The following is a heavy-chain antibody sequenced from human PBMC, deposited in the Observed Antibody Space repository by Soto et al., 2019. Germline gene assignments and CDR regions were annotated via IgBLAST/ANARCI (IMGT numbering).Heavy chain of an antibody. J-gene: IGHJ6*02. D-gene: IGHD6-13*01. CDR1: GFAVSSTY. CDR3: ARDRIEAAGTPRFNYYYGMDV. Sequence: GGSLRLSCAASGFAVSSTYMTWVRQAPGKGLEWVSVIYGGLTTSYADSVKGRFTISRDNSKNTVFLQMNSLRGEDTAVYYCARDRIEAAGTPRFNYYYGMDVWGQGTTVTVSS. CDR2: IYGGLTT. V-gene: IGHV3-53*01.